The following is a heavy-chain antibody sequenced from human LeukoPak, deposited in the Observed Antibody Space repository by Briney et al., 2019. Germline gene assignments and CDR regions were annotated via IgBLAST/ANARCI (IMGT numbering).Heavy chain of an antibody. V-gene: IGHV3-48*04. D-gene: IGHD3-10*01. CDR2: TSSSSSTI. CDR1: GFTFSSYS. Sequence: GGSLRLSCAASGFTFSSYSMNWVRQAPGKGLEWVSYTSSSSSTIYYADSVKGRFTTSRDNAKNSLYLQMNSLRAEDTAVYYCARAELSAEILWFGEFYNVTSYQSYYYYGMDVWGQGTTVTVSS. CDR3: ARAELSAEILWFGEFYNVTSYQSYYYYGMDV. J-gene: IGHJ6*02.